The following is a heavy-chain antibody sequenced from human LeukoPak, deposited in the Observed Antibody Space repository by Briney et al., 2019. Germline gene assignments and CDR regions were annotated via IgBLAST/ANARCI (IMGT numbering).Heavy chain of an antibody. Sequence: PLETLSLTCTVSGGSFSSGNWWTWVRQPPGEGLEWIGEMHPRGTTNYNPSLKSRVTISVDKSKNQFSLKMVSMTAADTAMYYCARRIRDGYLNAFDIWGQGTMVTVSS. CDR1: GGSFSSGNW. V-gene: IGHV4-4*02. J-gene: IGHJ3*02. CDR3: ARRIRDGYLNAFDI. CDR2: MHPRGTT. D-gene: IGHD5-24*01.